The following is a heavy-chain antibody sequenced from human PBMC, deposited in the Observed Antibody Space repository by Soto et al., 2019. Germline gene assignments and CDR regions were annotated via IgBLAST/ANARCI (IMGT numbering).Heavy chain of an antibody. CDR3: ARARATIAAAAIFDC. CDR1: GGSISSGNYF. D-gene: IGHD6-13*01. J-gene: IGHJ4*02. V-gene: IGHV4-30-4*01. CDR2: IYYSGST. Sequence: SETLSLTCTVSGGSISSGNYFWSWIRQPPGKGLEWIGYIYYSGSTYYNPSLKSRVTISADTSKNQFSLKLTSVTAADTAVYYCARARATIAAAAIFDCWGQGTLVTVSS.